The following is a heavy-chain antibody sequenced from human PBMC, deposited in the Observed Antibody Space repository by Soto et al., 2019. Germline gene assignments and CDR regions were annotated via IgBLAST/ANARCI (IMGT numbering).Heavy chain of an antibody. Sequence: EVQLVESGGGLVQPGGSLRLSCAASGFTFSSYWMHWVRQAPGKGLVWVSRINSDGSSTSYADSVKGRFTISRDNAKNKLYLQMNRLRAEDTAVYYCVRTSVVVAAATREDYWGQGTLVTVSS. CDR1: GFTFSSYW. CDR3: VRTSVVVAAATREDY. D-gene: IGHD2-15*01. J-gene: IGHJ4*02. CDR2: INSDGSST. V-gene: IGHV3-74*01.